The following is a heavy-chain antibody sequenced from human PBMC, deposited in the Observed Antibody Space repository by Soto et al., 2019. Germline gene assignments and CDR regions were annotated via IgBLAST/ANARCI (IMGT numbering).Heavy chain of an antibody. CDR1: GFTFSSYS. V-gene: IGHV3-21*01. J-gene: IGHJ5*02. CDR2: ISSSSSYI. Sequence: GGSLRLSCAASGFTFSSYSMNWVRQAPGKGLEWVSSISSSSSYIYYADSVKGRFTISRDNAKNSLYLQMNSLRAEDTAVYYCARDRLDCSGGSCYFFWFDPWGQGTLVTVSS. CDR3: ARDRLDCSGGSCYFFWFDP. D-gene: IGHD2-15*01.